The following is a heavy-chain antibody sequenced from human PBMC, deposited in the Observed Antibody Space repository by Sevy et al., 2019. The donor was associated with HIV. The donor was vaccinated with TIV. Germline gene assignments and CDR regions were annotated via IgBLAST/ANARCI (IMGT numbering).Heavy chain of an antibody. V-gene: IGHV3-66*02. D-gene: IGHD6-19*01. J-gene: IGHJ4*02. CDR3: VSLFLSYRSGWSYFDY. CDR1: GFTVNDKY. Sequence: GGSLRLSCAISGFTVNDKYIIWVRQAPGKGLEWVSVIFSSGSTYYADSAKGRFTISRANSKNTVYLQMISLRAEDTAVYYCVSLFLSYRSGWSYFDYWGQGTLVTVSS. CDR2: IFSSGST.